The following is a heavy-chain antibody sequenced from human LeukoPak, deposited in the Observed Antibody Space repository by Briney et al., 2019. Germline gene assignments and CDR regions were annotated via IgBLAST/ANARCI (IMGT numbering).Heavy chain of an antibody. D-gene: IGHD6-6*01. J-gene: IGHJ4*02. V-gene: IGHV3-7*01. CDR1: GFTFNRYY. CDR2: IKQDGSEK. Sequence: GGSLRLSCAASGFTFNRYYMSWVRQAPGKGLEWVANIKQDGSEKYYVDSVKGRFTISRDNAKNSLYLQMNSLRVEDTAVYYCTRSPLREYSSSSFDYWGQGTLVTVSS. CDR3: TRSPLREYSSSSFDY.